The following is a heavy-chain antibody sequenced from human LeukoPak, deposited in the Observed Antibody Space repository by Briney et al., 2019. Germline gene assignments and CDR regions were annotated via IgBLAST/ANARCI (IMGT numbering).Heavy chain of an antibody. J-gene: IGHJ4*02. V-gene: IGHV4-59*01. D-gene: IGHD2-21*02. CDR3: ARLPMAVTPHVDY. CDR1: GGSITSYY. Sequence: SETLSLTCTVSGGSITSYYRSWLRQSPGKGLEGIGFMYYSGTTNYNPSLKSRVTISLGMSKNQFSLKLSSVTAADTAVYYCARLPMAVTPHVDYWGQGTLVTVSS. CDR2: MYYSGTT.